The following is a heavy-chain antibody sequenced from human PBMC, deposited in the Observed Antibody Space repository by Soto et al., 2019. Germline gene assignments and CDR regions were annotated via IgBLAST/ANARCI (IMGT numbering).Heavy chain of an antibody. CDR3: MLGSGWKDFDY. Sequence: SETLSLTWTVSGGSISSSSYYWGWIRQPPGKGLEWIGSIYYSGSTYYNPSLKSRVTISVDTSKNQFSLKLSSVTAADTAVYYCMLGSGWKDFDYWGQGTLVTVSS. D-gene: IGHD3-22*01. CDR2: IYYSGST. CDR1: GGSISSSSYY. J-gene: IGHJ4*02. V-gene: IGHV4-39*01.